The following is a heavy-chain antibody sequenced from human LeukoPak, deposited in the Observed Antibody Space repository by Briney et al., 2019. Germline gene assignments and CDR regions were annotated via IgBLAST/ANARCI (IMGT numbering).Heavy chain of an antibody. J-gene: IGHJ2*01. V-gene: IGHV4-4*07. Sequence: PSETLSLTCTVSGGSISSYYWSWIRQPAGKGLEWIGRIYTSGSTNYNPSLKSRVTMSVDTSKNQFSLKLSSVTAADTAVYYCAREPTPGYYYDSSGYYPYWCFDLWGRGTLVTVSS. CDR2: IYTSGST. CDR1: GGSISSYY. CDR3: AREPTPGYYYDSSGYYPYWCFDL. D-gene: IGHD3-22*01.